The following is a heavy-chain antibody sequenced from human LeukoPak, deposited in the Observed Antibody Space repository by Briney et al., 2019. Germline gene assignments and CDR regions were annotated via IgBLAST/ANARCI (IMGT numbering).Heavy chain of an antibody. Sequence: GGSLRVSCAASVFTFSRNWMTWVRQAPGKGLEWVDNMKEDGSEKYYVDSVKGRFTISRDNAKNSLYLQMNSLRGEDTAVYYCARFEGATIDYWGQGTLVSDSS. CDR3: ARFEGATIDY. J-gene: IGHJ4*02. D-gene: IGHD1-26*01. V-gene: IGHV3-7*01. CDR1: VFTFSRNW. CDR2: MKEDGSEK.